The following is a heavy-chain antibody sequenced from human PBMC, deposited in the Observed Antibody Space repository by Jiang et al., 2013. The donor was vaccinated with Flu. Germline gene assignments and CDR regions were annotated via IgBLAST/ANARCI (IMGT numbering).Heavy chain of an antibody. D-gene: IGHD3-10*01. CDR3: TTDFTAQYHGSGNYYKPFDY. CDR2: IDLRGTYI. V-gene: IGHV3-21*03. CDR1: GFTFSAFG. J-gene: IGHJ4*02. Sequence: RLSCAASGFTFSAFGMNWVRQAPGRGLEWVSSIDLRGTYIYYADSVKGRFTVSRDNAENSLYLQMNSLRGEDTAIYYCTTDFTAQYHGSGNYYKPFDYWGQGTQVTVSS.